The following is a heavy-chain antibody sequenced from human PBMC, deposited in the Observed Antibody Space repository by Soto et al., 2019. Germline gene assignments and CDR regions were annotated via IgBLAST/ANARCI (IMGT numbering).Heavy chain of an antibody. Sequence: SVKVSCKASGGTFSSYAISWVRQAPGQGLEWMGGIIPIFGTANYAQKFQGRVTITADESTSTAYMELSSLRSEDTAVYYCARGANWDIVVVPAAASFDPWGQGTLVTVSS. CDR1: GGTFSSYA. D-gene: IGHD2-2*01. CDR2: IIPIFGTA. V-gene: IGHV1-69*13. CDR3: ARGANWDIVVVPAAASFDP. J-gene: IGHJ5*02.